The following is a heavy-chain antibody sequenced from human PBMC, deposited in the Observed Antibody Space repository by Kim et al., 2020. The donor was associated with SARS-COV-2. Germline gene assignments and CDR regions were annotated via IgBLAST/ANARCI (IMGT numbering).Heavy chain of an antibody. J-gene: IGHJ4*02. Sequence: GESLKISCKGSGYSFTSYWIGWVRQMPGKGLEWMGIIYPGDSDTRYSPSFQGQVTISADKSISTAYLQWSSLKASDTAMYYCARVSYDSSGYYHPYYFDYWGQGALVPVSS. D-gene: IGHD3-22*01. V-gene: IGHV5-51*01. CDR2: IYPGDSDT. CDR3: ARVSYDSSGYYHPYYFDY. CDR1: GYSFTSYW.